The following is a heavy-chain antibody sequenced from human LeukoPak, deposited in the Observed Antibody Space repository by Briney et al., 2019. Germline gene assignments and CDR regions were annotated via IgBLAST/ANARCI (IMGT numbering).Heavy chain of an antibody. D-gene: IGHD3-10*01. CDR2: IYYSGST. Sequence: SETLSLTCAVYGGSFSGYYWSWIRQPPGKGLEWIGSIYYSGSTYYNPSLKSRVTISVDTSKNQFSLKLSSVTAADTAVYYCARHLEVRGVIIEETNWFDPWGQGTLVTVSS. V-gene: IGHV4-34*01. CDR1: GGSFSGYY. CDR3: ARHLEVRGVIIEETNWFDP. J-gene: IGHJ5*02.